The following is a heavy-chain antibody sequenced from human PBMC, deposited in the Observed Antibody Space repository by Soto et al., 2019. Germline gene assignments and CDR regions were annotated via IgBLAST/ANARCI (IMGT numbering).Heavy chain of an antibody. CDR1: GFTFSSYA. D-gene: IGHD2-2*01. CDR3: ANGLWSVVVPAALNFDY. CDR2: ISGSGGST. V-gene: IGHV3-23*01. J-gene: IGHJ4*02. Sequence: GGSLRLSCAASGFTFSSYAMSWVRQAPGKGLEWVSAISGSGGSTYYADSVKGRFTISRDNSKNRLYLQMNSLRAEDTAVYYCANGLWSVVVPAALNFDYWGQGTLVTVSS.